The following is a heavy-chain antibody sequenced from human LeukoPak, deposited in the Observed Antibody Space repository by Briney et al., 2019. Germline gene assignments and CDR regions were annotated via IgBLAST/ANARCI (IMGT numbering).Heavy chain of an antibody. J-gene: IGHJ4*02. V-gene: IGHV3-11*04. CDR2: IRSGGSTR. D-gene: IGHD3-16*01. CDR3: ARDGPKGLGIYKDY. CDR1: GFTFSDYT. Sequence: GGSLRLSCAASGFTFSDYTMSWIRQAPGKGLEWVSYIRSGGSTRYYTDSVKGRFTISRDNAKNSLYLQMNSLRAEDTAVYYCARDGPKGLGIYKDYWGQGTLVTVSS.